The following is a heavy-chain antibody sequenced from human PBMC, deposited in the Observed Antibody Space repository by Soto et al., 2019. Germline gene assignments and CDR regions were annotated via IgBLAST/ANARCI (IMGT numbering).Heavy chain of an antibody. CDR2: ISYDGSNK. CDR1: GFTFSSYG. V-gene: IGHV3-30*18. D-gene: IGHD2-2*01. Sequence: GGSLRLSCVASGFTFSSYGLHWVRQAPGKGLEWEAVISYDGSNKYYADSVKGRFTISRDNSKNTLYLQMNSLRAEDTAVYYCAQDLVVVAAATYYYYDMEVWSQGTSITVSS. CDR3: AQDLVVVAAATYYYYDMEV. J-gene: IGHJ6*02.